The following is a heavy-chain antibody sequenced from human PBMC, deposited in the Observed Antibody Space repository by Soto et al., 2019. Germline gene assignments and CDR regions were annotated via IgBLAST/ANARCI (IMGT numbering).Heavy chain of an antibody. CDR2: IGGRGVTA. CDR1: GFTFSNYA. V-gene: IGHV3-23*01. CDR3: AKRGDDFRSGYYYYFDY. Sequence: GGSLRLSCTASGFTFSNYAVSWVRQAPGKGLEWVSVIGGRGVTAYYADSGKGRFTISRDNSKSTLYLQMNSLRVEDTAIYYCAKRGDDFRSGYYYYFDYWGLGTLVTVSS. D-gene: IGHD3-3*01. J-gene: IGHJ4*02.